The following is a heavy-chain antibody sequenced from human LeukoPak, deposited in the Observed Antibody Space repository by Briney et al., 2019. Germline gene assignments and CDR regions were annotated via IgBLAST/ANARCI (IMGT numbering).Heavy chain of an antibody. J-gene: IGHJ6*03. CDR3: ARIRYCSSTSCFVDYYYMDV. CDR2: INCNGSST. V-gene: IGHV3-20*03. Sequence: GGSLRLSYAASGFTFVDYGMSWVRQAPGKGLHWVSLINCNGSSTCYADSVKGRFTIFRDNDKNSLYLQMNSLRAEDTALYYCARIRYCSSTSCFVDYYYMDVWGKGTTVTVSS. D-gene: IGHD2-2*01. CDR1: GFTFVDYG.